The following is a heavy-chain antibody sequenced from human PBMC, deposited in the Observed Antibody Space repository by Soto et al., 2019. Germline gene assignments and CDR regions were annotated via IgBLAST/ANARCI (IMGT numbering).Heavy chain of an antibody. CDR3: ARDRIIYDSSGYYPNDAFDI. D-gene: IGHD3-22*01. J-gene: IGHJ3*02. Sequence: EVQLVESGGGVVRPGGSLRLSCAASGFTFDDYGMSWVRQAPGKGLEWVSGINWNGGSTGYADSVKGRFTISRDNAKNSLYLQMNSLRAEDTALYYCARDRIIYDSSGYYPNDAFDIWGQGTMVTVSS. CDR2: INWNGGST. CDR1: GFTFDDYG. V-gene: IGHV3-20*04.